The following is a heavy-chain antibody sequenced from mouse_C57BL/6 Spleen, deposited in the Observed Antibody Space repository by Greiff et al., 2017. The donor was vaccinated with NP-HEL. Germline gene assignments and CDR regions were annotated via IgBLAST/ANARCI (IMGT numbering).Heavy chain of an antibody. J-gene: IGHJ1*03. V-gene: IGHV5-4*01. CDR2: ISDGGSYT. Sequence: DVKLVESGGGLVKPGGSLKLSCAASGFTFSSYAMSWVRQTPEKRLEWVATISDGGSYTYYPDNVKGRFTISRDNAKNNLYLQMSHLKSEDTAMYYCARDALITTVVATRYFDVWGTGTTVTVSS. CDR3: ARDALITTVVATRYFDV. CDR1: GFTFSSYA. D-gene: IGHD1-1*01.